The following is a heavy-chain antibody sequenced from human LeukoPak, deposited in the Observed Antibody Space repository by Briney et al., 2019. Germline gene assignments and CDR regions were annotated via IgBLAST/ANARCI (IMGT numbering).Heavy chain of an antibody. CDR3: ARDSGH. J-gene: IGHJ1*01. D-gene: IGHD3-10*01. CDR2: SRNKGNSYTT. CDR1: GFTFSDHY. Sequence: GGSLRLSCAASGFTFSDHYMDWVRQAPGKGLQWVGRSRNKGNSYTTEYAASVKGRFTISTDDSKKSMYLQMNSLKTEDTAVYYCARDSGHWGQGTLVTVSS. V-gene: IGHV3-72*01.